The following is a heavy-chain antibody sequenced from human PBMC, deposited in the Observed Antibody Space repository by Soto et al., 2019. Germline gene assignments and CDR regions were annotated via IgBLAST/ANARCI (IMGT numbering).Heavy chain of an antibody. J-gene: IGHJ4*02. V-gene: IGHV1-8*01. CDR2: MNPNSGNT. D-gene: IGHD2-2*01. Sequence: ASVKVSCKASGYTFTSYDINWVRQATGQGLEWMGWMNPNSGNTGYAQKFQGRVTMTRNTSISTAYMELSSLRSEDTAVYYCARGSLGYCSSTSCYGYPYYFDYWGQGTLVTVSS. CDR3: ARGSLGYCSSTSCYGYPYYFDY. CDR1: GYTFTSYD.